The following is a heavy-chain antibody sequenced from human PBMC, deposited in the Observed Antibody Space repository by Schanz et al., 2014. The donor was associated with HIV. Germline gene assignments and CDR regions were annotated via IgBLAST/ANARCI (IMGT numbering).Heavy chain of an antibody. CDR2: ISAYNGKT. Sequence: QEQLVQSGAEVQKPGASVKVSCKASGYIFTSNGISWVRQAPGQGLEWMGWISAYNGKTNYARKVQGRVTMTTDTSTTTAYMELRSLRSDDTAVYYCARGARYGMDVWGQGTTVTVSS. J-gene: IGHJ6*02. V-gene: IGHV1-18*01. CDR1: GYIFTSNG. CDR3: ARGARYGMDV.